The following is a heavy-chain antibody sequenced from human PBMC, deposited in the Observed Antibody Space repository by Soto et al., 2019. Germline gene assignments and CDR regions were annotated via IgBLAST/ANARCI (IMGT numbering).Heavy chain of an antibody. D-gene: IGHD1-26*01. J-gene: IGHJ6*02. CDR1: GGSISSGGYY. CDR3: ARDFVVGGPTINYYYGMDV. Sequence: SETLSLTCTVSGGSISSGGYYWSWIRQHPGKGLEWIGYIYYSGSTYYNPSLKSRVTISVDTSKNQFSLKLSSVTAADTAVYYCARDFVVGGPTINYYYGMDVWGQGTTVTVSS. V-gene: IGHV4-31*03. CDR2: IYYSGST.